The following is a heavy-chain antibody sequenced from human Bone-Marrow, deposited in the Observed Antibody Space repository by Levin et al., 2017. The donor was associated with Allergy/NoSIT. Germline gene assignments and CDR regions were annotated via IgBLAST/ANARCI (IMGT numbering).Heavy chain of an antibody. J-gene: IGHJ2*01. CDR2: ISFNGNNQ. Sequence: TGGSLRLSCAASGFTFSNYGMHWVRQAPGNGLEWVAVISFNGNNQDYTDSVKGRFTISRDNSKNTLFLQMNSLRAEDTAVYYCTKALGGDYDFWTGLPTGYFDLWGRGTLVSVSS. CDR3: TKALGGDYDFWTGLPTGYFDL. CDR1: GFTFSNYG. V-gene: IGHV3-30*18. D-gene: IGHD3-3*01.